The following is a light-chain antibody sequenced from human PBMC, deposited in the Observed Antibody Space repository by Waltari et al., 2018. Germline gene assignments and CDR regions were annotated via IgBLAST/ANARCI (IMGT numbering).Light chain of an antibody. J-gene: IGKJ1*01. V-gene: IGKV3-11*01. CDR2: DAS. Sequence: ETVLTQSPATPSLSPGERATLSCRASQSVDSYLAWYQQKPGQAPRLLIYDASNRATGVPARFSGSGSGTDFTLTISSLEPEDFGVYYCQQRSNWWTFGQGTKVEIK. CDR3: QQRSNWWT. CDR1: QSVDSY.